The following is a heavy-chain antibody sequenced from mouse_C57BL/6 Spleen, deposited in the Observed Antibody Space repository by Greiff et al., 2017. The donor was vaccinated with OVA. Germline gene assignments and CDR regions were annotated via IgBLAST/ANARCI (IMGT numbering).Heavy chain of an antibody. CDR2: INPNNGGT. D-gene: IGHD1-1*01. J-gene: IGHJ3*01. V-gene: IGHV1-26*01. Sequence: VQLQQSGPELVKPGASVKISCKASGYTFTDYYMNWVKQSHGKSLEWIGDINPNNGGTSYNQKFKGKATLTVDKSSSTAYMELRSLTSEDSAVYNCARELLDAWFAYWGQGTLVTVSA. CDR3: ARELLDAWFAY. CDR1: GYTFTDYY.